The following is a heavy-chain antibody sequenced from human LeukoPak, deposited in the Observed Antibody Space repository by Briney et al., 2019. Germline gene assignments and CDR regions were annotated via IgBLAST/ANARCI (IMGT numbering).Heavy chain of an antibody. J-gene: IGHJ4*02. CDR1: GFTFSSYW. D-gene: IGHD6-19*01. CDR2: IKQDGSEK. V-gene: IGHV3-7*03. CDR3: ARVRGPYSSGWYYFDY. Sequence: GGSLRLSCAVSGFTFSSYWMSWVRQAPGKGLEWVANIKQDGSEKYYVDSVKGRLTISRDNAKNSLYLQMNSLRAEDTAVYYCARVRGPYSSGWYYFDYWGQGTLVTVSS.